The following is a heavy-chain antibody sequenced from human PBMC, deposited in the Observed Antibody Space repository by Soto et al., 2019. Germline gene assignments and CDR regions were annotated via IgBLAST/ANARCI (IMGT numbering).Heavy chain of an antibody. D-gene: IGHD5-12*01. Sequence: ASVKVSCKASGGTFSSYAISWVRQAPGQGLEWMGGIIPIFGTANYAQKFQGRVTITADESTSTAYMELSSLRSEDTAVYYCARAVGEMATITFDYWGQGTLVTVSS. CDR3: ARAVGEMATITFDY. J-gene: IGHJ4*02. V-gene: IGHV1-69*13. CDR1: GGTFSSYA. CDR2: IIPIFGTA.